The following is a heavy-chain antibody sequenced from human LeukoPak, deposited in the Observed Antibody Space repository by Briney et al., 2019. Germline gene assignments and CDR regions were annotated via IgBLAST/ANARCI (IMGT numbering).Heavy chain of an antibody. CDR1: GGTFSSYA. J-gene: IGHJ5*02. V-gene: IGHV1-69*06. Sequence: SVKVSCKASGGTFSSYAISWVRQAPGQGLEWMGGIIPIFGTANYAQKFQGRVTITADKSTSTAYMELSSLRSEDTAVYYCARYSSSCFWFDPWGQGTLVTVSS. CDR3: ARYSSSCFWFDP. D-gene: IGHD6-13*01. CDR2: IIPIFGTA.